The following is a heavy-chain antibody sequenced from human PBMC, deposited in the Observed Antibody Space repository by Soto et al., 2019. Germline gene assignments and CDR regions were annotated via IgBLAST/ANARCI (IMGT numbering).Heavy chain of an antibody. J-gene: IGHJ4*02. V-gene: IGHV3-30*18. CDR2: ISYDGSNK. Sequence: GGSLRLSCAASGFTFSSYGMHWVRQAPGKGLEWVAVISYDGSNKYYADSVKGRFTISRDNSKNTLYLQMNSLRAEDTAVYYCAKDGSGREPPYYWGQGTLVTVSS. D-gene: IGHD1-26*01. CDR3: AKDGSGREPPYY. CDR1: GFTFSSYG.